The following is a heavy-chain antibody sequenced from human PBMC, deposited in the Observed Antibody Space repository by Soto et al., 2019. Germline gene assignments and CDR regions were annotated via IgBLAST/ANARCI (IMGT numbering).Heavy chain of an antibody. V-gene: IGHV4-30-2*01. CDR1: GGSISSSGYS. CDR3: AGGIAARPLGY. J-gene: IGHJ4*02. Sequence: QLQLQESGSGLVKRSQTLSLTCAVSGGSISSSGYSWSWIRQPPGKGLEWIGYIYHSGSTYYNPFLKSRVTISVDRSKNQFSLKLSSVTAADTAVYYCAGGIAARPLGYWGQGTLVTVSS. CDR2: IYHSGST. D-gene: IGHD6-6*01.